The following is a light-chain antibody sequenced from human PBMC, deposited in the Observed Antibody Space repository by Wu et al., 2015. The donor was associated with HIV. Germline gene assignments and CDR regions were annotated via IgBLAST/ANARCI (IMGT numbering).Light chain of an antibody. Sequence: EIVMTQSPATLSLSPGERATLSCRASQSVDGYLAWYQQKPGQAPRLLIYAGSNRATGIPVRFSGSGSGTDFTLTISRLEPEDFALYYCQQYGSSPITFGQGTRLEIK. CDR3: QQYGSSPIT. V-gene: IGKV3-20*01. CDR1: QSVDGY. J-gene: IGKJ5*01. CDR2: AGS.